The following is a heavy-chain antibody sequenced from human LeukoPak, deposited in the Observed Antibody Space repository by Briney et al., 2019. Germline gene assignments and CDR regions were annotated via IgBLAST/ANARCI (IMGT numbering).Heavy chain of an antibody. J-gene: IGHJ4*02. D-gene: IGHD2-15*01. CDR2: IFYSGMT. CDR1: DGSISSYY. Sequence: SETLSLTCTVSDGSISSYYWSWIRQPPGKGLECIGYIFYSGMTNYNPSLKSRVTISSDTSKNQFSLKLSSVTAADTAVYYCARIYCSGGSCYSSFDYWGQGTLVTVSS. V-gene: IGHV4-59*01. CDR3: ARIYCSGGSCYSSFDY.